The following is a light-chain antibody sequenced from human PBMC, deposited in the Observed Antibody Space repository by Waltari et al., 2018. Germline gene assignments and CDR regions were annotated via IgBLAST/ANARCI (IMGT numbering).Light chain of an antibody. CDR2: DAS. J-gene: IGKJ3*01. CDR1: QSFNNY. CDR3: QERSDWRGLT. Sequence: EIVLTQSPATLSLSPGERAVISCRASQSFNNYLAWYQQKPGQAPSLLIYDASTRATGIAARFSGSGSGTDFTLTISSLEPEDSAVYYCQERSDWRGLTFGPGTKVDIK. V-gene: IGKV3-11*01.